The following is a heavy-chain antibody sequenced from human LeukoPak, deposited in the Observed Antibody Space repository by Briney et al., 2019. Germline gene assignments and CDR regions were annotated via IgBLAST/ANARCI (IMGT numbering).Heavy chain of an antibody. CDR3: ARDRRWLQFID. D-gene: IGHD5-24*01. CDR1: GGSISSHY. CDR2: IYYSGST. J-gene: IGHJ4*02. V-gene: IGHV4-59*11. Sequence: SETLSLTCTVSGGSISSHYWSWIRQPPGKGLEWIGYIYYSGSTNYNPSLKSRVTIPLDTSKNQFSLKLSSVTAADTAVYYCARDRRWLQFIDWGQGNLVTVSS.